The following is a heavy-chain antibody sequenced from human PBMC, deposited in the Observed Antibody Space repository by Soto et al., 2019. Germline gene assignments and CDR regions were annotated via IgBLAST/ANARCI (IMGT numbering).Heavy chain of an antibody. D-gene: IGHD3-10*01. CDR3: AGDPYGGGSDPPHES. Sequence: QVQLVESGGGVVQPGRSLRLSCAASGFTLRTYGMHWVRQAPGKGLEWVAVISYDENTKWYADSVKDRFTIYKDNSKNTLYLQMHSLRDEDTAVYYCAGDPYGGGSDPPHESWGQGTLVTVSS. V-gene: IGHV3-30*03. J-gene: IGHJ4*02. CDR2: ISYDENTK. CDR1: GFTLRTYG.